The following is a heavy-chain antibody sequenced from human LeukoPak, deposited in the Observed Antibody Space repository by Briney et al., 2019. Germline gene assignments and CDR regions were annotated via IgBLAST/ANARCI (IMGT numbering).Heavy chain of an antibody. CDR3: AREFYYYDSSGQIDY. J-gene: IGHJ4*02. CDR1: GGTFSSYT. D-gene: IGHD3-22*01. CDR2: IIPILGIA. V-gene: IGHV1-69*04. Sequence: SVKVSCKASGGTFSSYTISWVRQAPGPGLEWMGRIIPILGIANYAQKFQGRVTITADKSTSTAYMELSSLRSEDTAVYYCAREFYYYDSSGQIDYWGQGTLVTVSS.